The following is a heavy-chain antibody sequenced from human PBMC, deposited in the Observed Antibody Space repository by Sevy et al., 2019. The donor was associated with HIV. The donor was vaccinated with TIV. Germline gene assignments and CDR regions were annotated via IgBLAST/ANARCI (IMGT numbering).Heavy chain of an antibody. V-gene: IGHV3-23*01. CDR3: AKGGFTMVRGVFDY. CDR1: GFSFSSYA. J-gene: IGHJ4*02. Sequence: GGSLRLSCAASGFSFSSYAMSWVRQTPGKGLEWVSAISGSVGSTYYADSVKGRFTISRDNSKNTLYLQMNSLRAEDTAVYYCAKGGFTMVRGVFDYWGQGTLVTVSS. D-gene: IGHD3-10*01. CDR2: ISGSVGST.